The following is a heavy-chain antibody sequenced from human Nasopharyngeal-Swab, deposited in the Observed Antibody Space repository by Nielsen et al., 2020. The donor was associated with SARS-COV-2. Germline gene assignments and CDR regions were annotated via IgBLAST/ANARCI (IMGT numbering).Heavy chain of an antibody. Sequence: SVKVSCKASGGTFSSYAISWVRQAPGQGLEWMGRIIPIFGTANYAQDFQDRVTLTADKSTSTAYMELSSLRSEDTAVYYCARAPFQRLVDYWGQGTLVTVSS. CDR2: IIPIFGTA. V-gene: IGHV1-69*06. CDR3: ARAPFQRLVDY. J-gene: IGHJ4*02. D-gene: IGHD6-25*01. CDR1: GGTFSSYA.